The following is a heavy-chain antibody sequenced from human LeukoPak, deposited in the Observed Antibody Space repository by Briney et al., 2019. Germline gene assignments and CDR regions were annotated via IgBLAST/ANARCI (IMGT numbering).Heavy chain of an antibody. J-gene: IGHJ4*02. CDR2: VDYSETT. CDR3: ATASGTYYNGPEYFDY. CDR1: GCSISSNSNY. Sequence: PSESLTLTCTVSGCSISSNSNYWGRIPQPPGGGLEWFVRVDYSETTYYNPSLKSRATICVDTTKTHFSQMNSSVTAEETVVYYCATASGTYYNGPEYFDYWGQGTLVTVSS. D-gene: IGHD3-10*01. V-gene: IGHV4-39*02.